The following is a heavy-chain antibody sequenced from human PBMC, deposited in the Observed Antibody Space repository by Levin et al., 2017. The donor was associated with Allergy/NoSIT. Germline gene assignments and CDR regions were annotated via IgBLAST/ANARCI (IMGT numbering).Heavy chain of an antibody. Sequence: PGGSLRLSCAASGFTFDDYAMHWVRQAPGKGLEWVSGISWNSGSIGYADSVKGRFTISRDNAKNSLYLQMNSLRAEDTALYYCAKLGENYYGSGVLWDGKDYFDYWGQGTLVTVSS. CDR1: GFTFDDYA. J-gene: IGHJ4*02. V-gene: IGHV3-9*01. CDR3: AKLGENYYGSGVLWDGKDYFDY. CDR2: ISWNSGSI. D-gene: IGHD3-10*01.